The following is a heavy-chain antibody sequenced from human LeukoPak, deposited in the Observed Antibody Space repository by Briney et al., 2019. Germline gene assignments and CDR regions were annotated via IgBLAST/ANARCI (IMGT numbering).Heavy chain of an antibody. CDR1: GFTFSSYG. CDR2: IRFDGSIK. CDR3: AKGYYYYMDV. V-gene: IGHV3-30*02. Sequence: GGSLRLSCAASGFTFSSYGMHWVRQAPGKGLEWVAFIRFDGSIKYYAESVKGRFTISRDNSKNTLYVQMNSLRAEDTAVYYCAKGYYYYMDVWGKGTTVTVSS. J-gene: IGHJ6*03.